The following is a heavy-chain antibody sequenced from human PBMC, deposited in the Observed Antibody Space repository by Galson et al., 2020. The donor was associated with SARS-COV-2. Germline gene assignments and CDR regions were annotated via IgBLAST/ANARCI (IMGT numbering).Heavy chain of an antibody. CDR2: TYYRSKWYN. CDR3: ARDWEASQNIVIHYYYGMDV. J-gene: IGHJ6*02. Sequence: SQTLSLTCAISGDSVSSNSAAWNWTRQSPSRGLEWLGRTYYRSKWYNDYAVSVKSRITINPDTSKNQFSLQLNSVTPEDTDVYYCARDWEASQNIVIHYYYGMDVWGQGTTVTVSS. V-gene: IGHV6-1*01. D-gene: IGHD1-26*01. CDR1: GDSVSSNSAA.